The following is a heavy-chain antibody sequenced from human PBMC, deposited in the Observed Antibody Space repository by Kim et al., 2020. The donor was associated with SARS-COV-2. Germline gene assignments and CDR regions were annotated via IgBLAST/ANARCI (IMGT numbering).Heavy chain of an antibody. CDR3: ARGRHITGPKRTFDY. V-gene: IGHV1-2*02. Sequence: QKFQSRVTMTRDTSISTAYMELSRLRSDDTAVYYCARGRHITGPKRTFDYWGQGTLVTVSS. J-gene: IGHJ4*02. D-gene: IGHD1-20*01.